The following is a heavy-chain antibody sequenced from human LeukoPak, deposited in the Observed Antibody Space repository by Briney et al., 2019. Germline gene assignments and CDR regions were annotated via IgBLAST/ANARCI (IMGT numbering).Heavy chain of an antibody. Sequence: PGGSLRLSCAASGFTFSSYAMSWVRQAPGKGLEWVSAISGSGGSTYYADSVKGRFTISRDNSKNTLYLQMNSLRAEDTAVYCCAKVVLGGWYFDYWGQGTLVTVSS. V-gene: IGHV3-23*01. CDR2: ISGSGGST. J-gene: IGHJ4*02. D-gene: IGHD6-19*01. CDR1: GFTFSSYA. CDR3: AKVVLGGWYFDY.